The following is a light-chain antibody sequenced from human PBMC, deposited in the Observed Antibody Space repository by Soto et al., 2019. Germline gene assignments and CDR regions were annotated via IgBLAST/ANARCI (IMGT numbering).Light chain of an antibody. CDR3: SSYTSYTAV. J-gene: IGLJ7*01. Sequence: QSALTQPASVFGSPGQSITLSCTGISSDIGGYVSWYQQYPGKAPKLMIYDVSHRPSGVSNRFSGSKSGNTASLTISGLQAEGEADYYCSSYTSYTAVFGGGTQLTVL. CDR1: SSDIGGY. V-gene: IGLV2-14*03. CDR2: DVS.